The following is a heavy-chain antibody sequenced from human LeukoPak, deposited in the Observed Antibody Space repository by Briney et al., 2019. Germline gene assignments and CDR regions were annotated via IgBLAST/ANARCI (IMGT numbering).Heavy chain of an antibody. Sequence: PSETLSLTCAVYGGSFSGYYWSWIRQPPGKGLEWIGYIYYSGSTNYNPSLKSRVTISVDTSKNQFSLKLSSVTAADTAVYYCARHVYSSSWPHFDYWGQGSLVTVSS. D-gene: IGHD6-13*01. CDR2: IYYSGST. CDR3: ARHVYSSSWPHFDY. V-gene: IGHV4-59*08. J-gene: IGHJ4*02. CDR1: GGSFSGYY.